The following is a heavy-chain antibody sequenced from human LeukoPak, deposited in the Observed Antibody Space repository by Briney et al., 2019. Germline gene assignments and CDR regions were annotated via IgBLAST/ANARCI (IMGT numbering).Heavy chain of an antibody. V-gene: IGHV3-23*01. CDR2: ISGSGGST. CDR3: AKGPKDIVVVPAAIYPDY. J-gene: IGHJ4*02. D-gene: IGHD2-2*01. Sequence: PGGSLRLSCAASGFTFGSYAMSWVRQAPGKGLEWVSAISGSGGSTYYADSVKGRFTISRDNSKNTLYLQMNSLRAEDTAVYYCAKGPKDIVVVPAAIYPDYWGQGTLVTVSS. CDR1: GFTFGSYA.